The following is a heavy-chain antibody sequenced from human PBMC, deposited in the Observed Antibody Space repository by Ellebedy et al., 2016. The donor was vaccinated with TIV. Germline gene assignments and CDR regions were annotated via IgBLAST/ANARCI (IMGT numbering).Heavy chain of an antibody. CDR1: GFPFSTYD. CDR2: IGPAGDT. Sequence: PGGSLRLSCAASGFPFSTYDIHWVRQPTGKGLEWVSVIGPAGDTSYSGSVKGRFTISREDAKNSVYLQLNSLRAEDTAVYYCARGIHGDFDYWGQGTLVTVSS. J-gene: IGHJ4*02. CDR3: ARGIHGDFDY. V-gene: IGHV3-13*01. D-gene: IGHD2-21*01.